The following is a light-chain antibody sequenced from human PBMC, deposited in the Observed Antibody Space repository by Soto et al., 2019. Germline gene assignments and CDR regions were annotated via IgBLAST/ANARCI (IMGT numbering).Light chain of an antibody. J-gene: IGKJ5*01. CDR1: QSVRSN. CDR2: GAS. CDR3: QQYTTWPANT. Sequence: EIVMPQYPAPLSVSPGERTTLSCMASQSVRSNLAWYQQKPGQAPRLLIYGASTRVTGIPPRFSGSGSGTEFTLTISILQSEDFAVYYCQQYTTWPANTFGQGTRLE. V-gene: IGKV3D-15*01.